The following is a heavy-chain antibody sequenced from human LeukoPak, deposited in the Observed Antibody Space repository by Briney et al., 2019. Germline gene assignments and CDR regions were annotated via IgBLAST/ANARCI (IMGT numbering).Heavy chain of an antibody. Sequence: GGSLRLSCAASGFTFSGYSMNWVRQAPGKGLEWVSSISSSSYIYYADSVKGRFTISRDNPRNSLFLQMDSLRAEDTAVYYCARGCSNYCHWFDSRGQGTLVTVSS. J-gene: IGHJ5*01. CDR3: ARGCSNYCHWFDS. CDR1: GFTFSGYS. V-gene: IGHV3-21*06. CDR2: ISSSSYI. D-gene: IGHD2-2*01.